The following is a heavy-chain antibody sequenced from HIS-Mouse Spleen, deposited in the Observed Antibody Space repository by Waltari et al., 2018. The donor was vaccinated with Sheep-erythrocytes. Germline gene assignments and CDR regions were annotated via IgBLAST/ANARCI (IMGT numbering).Heavy chain of an antibody. J-gene: IGHJ4*02. D-gene: IGHD7-27*01. CDR2: IYYSGRP. V-gene: IGHV4-31*03. CDR1: GDSISRGGYY. CDR3: ARDPLTGADY. Sequence: QVQLQESGPGLVKPSQTLSLTCTVPGDSISRGGYYWSGIRQHPGKGLEWIEYIYYSGRPYCNPSLKSRVTISVDTSKNQFSLKLSAVTAADTAVYYCARDPLTGADYWGQGTLVTVSS.